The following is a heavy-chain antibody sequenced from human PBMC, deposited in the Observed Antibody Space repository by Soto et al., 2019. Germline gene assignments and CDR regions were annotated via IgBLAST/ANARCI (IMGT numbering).Heavy chain of an antibody. CDR3: ARVNYYDSSGHVSD. D-gene: IGHD3-22*01. CDR1: GGTFSSYI. J-gene: IGHJ4*02. V-gene: IGHV1-69*06. CDR2: IIPIFGPA. Sequence: GASVKVSCKASGGTFSSYIISWVRQAPGQGLEWMGGIIPIFGPANYAQKFQGRVTITADKSTSTAYMELSSLRSEDTAVYYCARVNYYDSSGHVSDWGQGTLVTVSS.